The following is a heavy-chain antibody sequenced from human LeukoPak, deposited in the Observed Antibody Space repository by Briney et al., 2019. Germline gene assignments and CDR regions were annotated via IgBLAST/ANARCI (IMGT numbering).Heavy chain of an antibody. CDR1: GYSISSGYY. CDR3: AGSSGWYR. D-gene: IGHD6-19*01. Sequence: SETLSLTCAVSGYSISSGYYWGWIRQPPGKGLEWIGSIYHSGSTYYNPSLKSRVTISVDKSKNQFSLKLSSVTAADTAVYYCAGSSGWYRWGQGTLVTVSS. J-gene: IGHJ4*02. V-gene: IGHV4-38-2*01. CDR2: IYHSGST.